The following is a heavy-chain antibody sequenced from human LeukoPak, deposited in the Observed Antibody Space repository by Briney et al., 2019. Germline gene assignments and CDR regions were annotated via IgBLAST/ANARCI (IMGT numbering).Heavy chain of an antibody. CDR3: AKDKGSGEELRYFDWLLSGAYYFDY. CDR1: GFTFSSYS. Sequence: GGSLRLSCAASGFTFSSYSMNWVRQAPGKGLEWVSSISSSSSYIYYADSVKGRFTISRDNAKNSLYLQMNSLRAEDTALYYCAKDKGSGEELRYFDWLLSGAYYFDYWGQGTLVTVSS. V-gene: IGHV3-21*04. CDR2: ISSSSSYI. J-gene: IGHJ4*02. D-gene: IGHD3-9*01.